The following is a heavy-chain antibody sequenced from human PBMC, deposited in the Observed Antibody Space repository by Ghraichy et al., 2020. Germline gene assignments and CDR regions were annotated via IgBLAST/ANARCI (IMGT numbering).Heavy chain of an antibody. CDR2: ISYTGHT. CDR1: GGSISRSNFY. CDR3: ARHVGAAYFDY. V-gene: IGHV4-39*01. Sequence: SETLSLTCTVSGGSISRSNFYWGWIHQPPGKGLEWIASISYTGHTYYNPSLKSRVTISVDTSRNQFSLKLSSLTAADTAVYYCARHVGAAYFDYWGQGTLVPVSS. D-gene: IGHD1-26*01. J-gene: IGHJ4*02.